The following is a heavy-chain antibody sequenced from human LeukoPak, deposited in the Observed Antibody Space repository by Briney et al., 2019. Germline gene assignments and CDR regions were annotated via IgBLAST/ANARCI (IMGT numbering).Heavy chain of an antibody. J-gene: IGHJ4*02. CDR1: GVTFSSYG. Sequence: PVGTLRLSCAASGVTFSSYGMHWVRQAPGKGLEWLAVIWYDGSNNYYADSVKGRFTIYRDNYKNKLYLQMNRLRDEDTAVYYCARDGVESTVSVFDYWGGGTLVSVSS. CDR3: ARDGVESTVSVFDY. D-gene: IGHD4-17*01. V-gene: IGHV3-33*01. CDR2: IWYDGSNN.